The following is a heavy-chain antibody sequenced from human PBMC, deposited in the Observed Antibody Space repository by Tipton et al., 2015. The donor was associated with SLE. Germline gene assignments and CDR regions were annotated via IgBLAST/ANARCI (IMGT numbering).Heavy chain of an antibody. D-gene: IGHD3-10*01. V-gene: IGHV3-21*01. Sequence: GSLRLSCAASGFTFSSYVMSWVRQAPGKGLEWVSSISSSSSYIYFSDSVKGRFTISRDNAKNSLYLQMNSLRAEVTAVYYCARITYGMGSGTFVDYWGQGTLVTVSS. J-gene: IGHJ4*02. CDR2: ISSSSSYI. CDR1: GFTFSSYV. CDR3: ARITYGMGSGTFVDY.